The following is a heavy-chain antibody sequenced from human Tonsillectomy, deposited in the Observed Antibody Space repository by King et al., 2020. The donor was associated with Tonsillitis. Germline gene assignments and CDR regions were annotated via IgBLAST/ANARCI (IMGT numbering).Heavy chain of an antibody. CDR3: ARVTTGAFDI. V-gene: IGHV3-74*01. CDR1: GFTFSDYW. D-gene: IGHD4-17*01. Sequence: VQLVESGGGLVQPGGSLRLSCAGSGFTFSDYWMHWVRQAPGKGLVWVSGINSDGSSIIYADSVKGRITITRAIAKNTLYLQMNGLRAEDTAVYYCARVTTGAFDIWGQGTMVTVSS. CDR2: INSDGSSI. J-gene: IGHJ3*02.